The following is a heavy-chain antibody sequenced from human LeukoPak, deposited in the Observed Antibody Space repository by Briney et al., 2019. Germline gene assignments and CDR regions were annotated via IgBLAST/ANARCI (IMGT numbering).Heavy chain of an antibody. V-gene: IGHV3-74*01. CDR2: INSDGSST. CDR1: GFTFSSYW. Sequence: PGGSLRLSSAASGFTFSSYWMHWVRQAPGKGLVWVSRINSDGSSTSYADSVKGRFTISRDNAKNTLYLQMNSLRAEDTAVYYCASSPSWQSGMDVWGQGTTVTVSS. J-gene: IGHJ6*02. CDR3: ASSPSWQSGMDV. D-gene: IGHD2-2*01.